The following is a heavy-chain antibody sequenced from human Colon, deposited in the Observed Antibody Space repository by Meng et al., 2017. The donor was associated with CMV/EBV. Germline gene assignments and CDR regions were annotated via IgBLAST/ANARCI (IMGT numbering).Heavy chain of an antibody. J-gene: IGHJ3*01. CDR1: GLTFGSSA. Sequence: SVKVSCKTSGLTFGSSAISWVRQAPGQGLEWMGGIIPFLGVPKYTEKFQGRATFTADTSTSTAYMELSSLRSEDTAMYYCATSSCVTAVTCAVALEPKDAFDVWGQGTLVTVSS. CDR2: IIPFLGVP. D-gene: IGHD2-21*02. V-gene: IGHV1-69*10. CDR3: ATSSCVTAVTCAVALEPKDAFDV.